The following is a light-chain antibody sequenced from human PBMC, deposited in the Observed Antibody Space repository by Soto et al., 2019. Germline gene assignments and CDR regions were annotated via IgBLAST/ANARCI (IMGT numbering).Light chain of an antibody. CDR2: DVT. CDR1: SSDVGGYDH. CDR3: SSYTNKDTLV. V-gene: IGLV2-14*03. Sequence: QSVLTQPASVSGSPGQSITISCTGTSSDVGGYDHVSWYQQHPGKAPKLIIYDVTVRPSGISRRFSGSKSDNTASLAVSGLQPEDEADYYCSSYTNKDTLVFGGGTKLTVL. J-gene: IGLJ3*02.